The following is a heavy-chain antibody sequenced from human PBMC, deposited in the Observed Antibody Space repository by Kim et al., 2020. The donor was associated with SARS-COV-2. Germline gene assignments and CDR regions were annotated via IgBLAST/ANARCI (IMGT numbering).Heavy chain of an antibody. J-gene: IGHJ5*02. Sequence: ASVKVSCKASGYTFTSYAMNWVRQAPGQGLEWMGWINTNTGNPTYAQGFTGRFVFSLDTSVRTAYLQISSLKAEDTAVYYCARDSHTAMVWNWFDPWGQGTLVTVSS. V-gene: IGHV7-4-1*02. CDR3: ARDSHTAMVWNWFDP. CDR2: INTNTGNP. D-gene: IGHD5-18*01. CDR1: GYTFTSYA.